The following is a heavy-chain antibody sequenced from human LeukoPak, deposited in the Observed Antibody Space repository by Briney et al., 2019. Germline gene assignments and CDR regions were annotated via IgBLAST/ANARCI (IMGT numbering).Heavy chain of an antibody. CDR2: VIGSGGST. D-gene: IGHD2-21*02. Sequence: GGSLRLSCAASGFTFSTYAMGWVRQAPGKGLEWVSTVIGSGGSTYYADSVNGRFTISRDNSKNTLFLQMASLSADDTALYYCAKDLVVETPTGIFDFWGQGTLVTVSS. J-gene: IGHJ4*02. CDR3: AKDLVVETPTGIFDF. CDR1: GFTFSTYA. V-gene: IGHV3-23*01.